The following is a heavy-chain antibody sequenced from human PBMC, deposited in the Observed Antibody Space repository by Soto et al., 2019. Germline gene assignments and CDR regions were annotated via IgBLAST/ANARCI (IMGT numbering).Heavy chain of an antibody. J-gene: IGHJ5*02. CDR2: IYYSGSS. CDR3: ARSRISIFGILILGSSFDP. V-gene: IGHV4-30-4*01. D-gene: IGHD3-3*01. Sequence: SETLSLTCTVSGGSISSGDYYWSWIRQPPGKGLEWIGYIYYSGSSYYNPSLKSRVSISIDTSKNQFSLKLSSVTAADTAVYYCARSRISIFGILILGSSFDPWGQGSLVTVYS. CDR1: GGSISSGDYY.